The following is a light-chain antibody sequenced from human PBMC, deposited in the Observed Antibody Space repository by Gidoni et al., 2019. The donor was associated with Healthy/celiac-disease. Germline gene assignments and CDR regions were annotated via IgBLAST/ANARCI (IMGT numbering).Light chain of an antibody. V-gene: IGKV3-20*01. CDR3: QQYGSSPTT. Sequence: EIVLTQSPGTLSLSPGERATLSCRASQSVSSSYLAWYKQKPGQAPRLLIYGASSKAPGIPARMSGGRAGGKFTLTNSRMEPEDVAGYYCQQYGSSPTTFGQGTKVEIK. CDR2: GAS. J-gene: IGKJ1*01. CDR1: QSVSSSY.